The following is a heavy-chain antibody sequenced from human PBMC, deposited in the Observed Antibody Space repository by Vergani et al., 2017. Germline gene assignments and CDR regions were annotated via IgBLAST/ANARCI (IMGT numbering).Heavy chain of an antibody. CDR2: IYYSGST. Sequence: QVQLQESGPGLVKPSETLSLTCTVSGGSIRSYYWSWIRQPPGQGLEWVGYIYYSGSTNYNPSLKSRVTISVDTSKNPFSLKLNTVTAADTAVYYCAGKADPTAMVTEAYFDYWGQGTLVTVSS. J-gene: IGHJ4*02. CDR1: GGSIRSYY. V-gene: IGHV4-59*01. CDR3: AGKADPTAMVTEAYFDY. D-gene: IGHD5-18*01.